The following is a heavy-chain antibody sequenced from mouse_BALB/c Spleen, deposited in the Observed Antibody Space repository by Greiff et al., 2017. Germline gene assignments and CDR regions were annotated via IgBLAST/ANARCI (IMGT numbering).Heavy chain of an antibody. J-gene: IGHJ3*01. V-gene: IGHV1S81*02. CDR2: INPSNGGT. CDR1: GYTFTSYY. CDR3: ARGNGNFWFAY. Sequence: QVQLQQSGAELVKPGASVKLSCKASGYTFTSYYMYWVKQRPGQGLEWIGEINPSNGGTNFNEKFKSKATLTVDKSSSTAYMQLSSLTSEDSAVYYCARGNGNFWFAYWGQGTLVTVSA. D-gene: IGHD2-1*01.